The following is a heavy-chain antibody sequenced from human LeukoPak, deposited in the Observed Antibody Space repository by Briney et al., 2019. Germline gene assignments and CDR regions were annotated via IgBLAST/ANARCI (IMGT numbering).Heavy chain of an antibody. CDR2: ISYDGSNK. Sequence: GGSLRLSCAASGFTFSSYAMHWVRQAPGKGLEWVAVISYDGSNKYYADSVKGRFTISRDNSKNTLYLQTNSLRAEDTAVYYCARELTGYYVYYFDYWGQGTLVTVSS. D-gene: IGHD3-9*01. J-gene: IGHJ4*02. CDR1: GFTFSSYA. CDR3: ARELTGYYVYYFDY. V-gene: IGHV3-30-3*01.